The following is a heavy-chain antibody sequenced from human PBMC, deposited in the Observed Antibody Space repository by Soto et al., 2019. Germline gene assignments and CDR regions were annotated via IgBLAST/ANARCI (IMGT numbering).Heavy chain of an antibody. J-gene: IGHJ4*02. CDR2: ISSNGGST. V-gene: IGHV3-64*01. Sequence: EVQLVESGGGLVQPGGSLRLSCAASGFTFSSYAMHWVRQAPGKGLEYVSAISSNGGSTYYANSVKGRFTIYRDNSKNTLYLQVGSLRAEDMAVYYCARVWFGESGYFDYWVQGTLVTVS. CDR1: GFTFSSYA. D-gene: IGHD3-10*01. CDR3: ARVWFGESGYFDY.